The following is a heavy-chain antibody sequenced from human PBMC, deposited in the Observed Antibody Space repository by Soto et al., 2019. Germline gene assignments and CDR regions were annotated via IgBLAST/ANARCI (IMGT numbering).Heavy chain of an antibody. V-gene: IGHV1-2*02. CDR3: ARVGVGVGATGGDY. CDR1: GYTFTGYY. Sequence: ASVKVSFKASGYTFTGYYMHWVRQAPGQGLEWMGWINPNSGGTNYAQKFQGRVTMTRDTSISTAYMELSRLRSDDTAVYYCARVGVGVGATGGDYWGQGTLVTVSS. D-gene: IGHD1-26*01. CDR2: INPNSGGT. J-gene: IGHJ4*02.